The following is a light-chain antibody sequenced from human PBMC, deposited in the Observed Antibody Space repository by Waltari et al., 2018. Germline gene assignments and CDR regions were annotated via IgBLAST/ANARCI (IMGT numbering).Light chain of an antibody. V-gene: IGLV1-47*01. CDR1: RSNVGSNY. Sequence: QSVLTQPPSASGTPGQRVTISCSGSRSNVGSNYVYWYQQLPGTPPKLLNYRNNQRPSGGPDRFSGSKSGTSASLAISGLRSEDEADYYCAAWDDSLSGRVFGGGTKVTVL. CDR3: AAWDDSLSGRV. CDR2: RNN. J-gene: IGLJ3*02.